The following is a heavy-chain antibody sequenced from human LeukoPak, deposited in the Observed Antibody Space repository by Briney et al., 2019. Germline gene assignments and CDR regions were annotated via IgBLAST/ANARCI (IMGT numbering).Heavy chain of an antibody. Sequence: SETLSLTCTVSGGSISSYYWSWIRQPPGKGLEWIGYINYSGGTNYNPSLKSRVTISVDTSKNQLSLKLSSVTAADTAVYYCAKDQHYYGSGSYYRGGAFDYWGQGTLVTVSS. D-gene: IGHD3-10*01. CDR3: AKDQHYYGSGSYYRGGAFDY. CDR1: GGSISSYY. V-gene: IGHV4-59*01. CDR2: INYSGGT. J-gene: IGHJ4*02.